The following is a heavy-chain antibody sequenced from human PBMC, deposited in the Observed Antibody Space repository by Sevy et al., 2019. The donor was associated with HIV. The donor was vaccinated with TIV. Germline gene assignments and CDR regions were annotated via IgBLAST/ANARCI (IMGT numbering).Heavy chain of an antibody. CDR1: GITFKNYA. CDR2: IFGSGGTT. J-gene: IGHJ3*02. CDR3: AGGRFDSSGSFDAFDI. V-gene: IGHV3-23*01. Sequence: GGSLRLSCAASGITFKNYAMNWVRQAPGKGLNWVSSIFGSGGTTYYADSVRGRFTISRDTSKNTLFLQMNSLRTEDTALYYCAGGRFDSSGSFDAFDIWGQGTMVTVS. D-gene: IGHD3-22*01.